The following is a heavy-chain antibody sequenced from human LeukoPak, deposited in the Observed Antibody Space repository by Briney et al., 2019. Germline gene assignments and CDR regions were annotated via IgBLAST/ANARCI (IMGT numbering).Heavy chain of an antibody. CDR1: GFTFSSYA. Sequence: GGSLRLSCAASGFTFSSYAMSWVRQAPGKGLEWVSAISGSGGSTYYADSVKGRFTISRDNSKNTLYLQMNSLRAEDTAVYYCARGWDRDCTSTSCYIAYNWGQGTLVSVSS. CDR2: ISGSGGST. CDR3: ARGWDRDCTSTSCYIAYN. J-gene: IGHJ4*02. D-gene: IGHD2-2*02. V-gene: IGHV3-23*01.